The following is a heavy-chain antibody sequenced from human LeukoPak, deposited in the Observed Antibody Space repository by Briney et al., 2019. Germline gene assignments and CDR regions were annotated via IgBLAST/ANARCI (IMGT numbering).Heavy chain of an antibody. V-gene: IGHV4-4*07. CDR1: GGSISSYY. J-gene: IGHJ3*02. CDR2: IYTSGST. D-gene: IGHD5-24*01. CDR3: ARMADAFDI. Sequence: SETLSLTCTVSGGSISSYYWSWIRQPAGKGLEWIGRIYTSGSTNYNPSLKSRVTISVDTSRNQLSLNLNSVTAADTAVYYCARMADAFDIWGQGTVVTVSS.